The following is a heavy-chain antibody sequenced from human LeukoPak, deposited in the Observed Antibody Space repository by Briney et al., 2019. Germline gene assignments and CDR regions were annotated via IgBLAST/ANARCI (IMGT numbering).Heavy chain of an antibody. CDR1: VGSFSGYY. J-gene: IGHJ6*03. V-gene: IGHV4-34*01. Sequence: PSETLSLTCAVYVGSFSGYYWSWIRQPPGKGLEWIGEINHSGSTNYNSSLKSRVTISVDTSKNQFSLKLSSVAAADTAVYYCARGYYGSGSHCCHMDVWGKGTTITVS. CDR2: INHSGST. CDR3: ARGYYGSGSHCCHMDV. D-gene: IGHD3-10*01.